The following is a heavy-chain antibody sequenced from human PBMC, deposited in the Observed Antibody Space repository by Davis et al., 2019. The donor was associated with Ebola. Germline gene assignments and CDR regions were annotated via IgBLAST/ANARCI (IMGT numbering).Heavy chain of an antibody. CDR2: ISAYNGNT. CDR3: ASAYSSSSGFDY. D-gene: IGHD6-6*01. V-gene: IGHV1-18*01. CDR1: GGTFSSYA. J-gene: IGHJ4*02. Sequence: AASVKVSCKASGGTFSSYAISWVRQAPGQGLEWMGWISAYNGNTNYAQKLQGRVTMTTDTSTSTAYMELRSLRSDDTAVYYCASAYSSSSGFDYWGQGTLVTVSS.